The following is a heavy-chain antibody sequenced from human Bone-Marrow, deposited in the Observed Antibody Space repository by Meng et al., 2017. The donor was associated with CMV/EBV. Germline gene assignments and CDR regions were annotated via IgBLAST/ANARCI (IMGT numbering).Heavy chain of an antibody. J-gene: IGHJ4*01. CDR2: ISYDSVQK. V-gene: IGHV3-30-3*01. D-gene: IGHD2-15*01. CDR1: GLDFKNYP. Sequence: GGSLRSSCVPSGLDFKNYPFHWVRQAQGGGLEWLALISYDSVQKVSRDSVRGRFIVSRENSRNSVYVQMNSLRSDDSGVYFCAREEAVVASAFDVWGRGTLVTVSS. CDR3: AREEAVVASAFDV.